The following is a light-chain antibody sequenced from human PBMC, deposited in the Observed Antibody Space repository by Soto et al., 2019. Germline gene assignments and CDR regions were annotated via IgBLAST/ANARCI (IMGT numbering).Light chain of an antibody. V-gene: IGLV2-14*01. CDR3: SSYTSSSTRV. CDR1: SSDVGGYNY. J-gene: IGLJ1*01. CDR2: EVS. Sequence: QFALTQPASVSGSPGQSITISCTGTSSDVGGYNYVSWYQQHPGKAPKLMIYEVSNRPSGVSTRFSGSKSGNTASLTISGLQAEDEADYYCSSYTSSSTRVFGTGTKLTVL.